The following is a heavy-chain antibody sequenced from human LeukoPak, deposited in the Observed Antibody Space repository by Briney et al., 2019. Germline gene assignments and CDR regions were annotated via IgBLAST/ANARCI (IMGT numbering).Heavy chain of an antibody. Sequence: PGGSLRLSCAASGLIFNNWWIRRVREAPGKWLEWLANINQDGSEIYYVDSVKGRFTISRDNGKNYLYLQINSLKADDTAVYYCERDQGSMIVVRTNNWICDLCGRGTLVTVSS. J-gene: IGHJ2*01. D-gene: IGHD3-22*01. CDR1: GLIFNNWW. CDR3: ERDQGSMIVVRTNNWICDL. V-gene: IGHV3-7*01. CDR2: INQDGSEI.